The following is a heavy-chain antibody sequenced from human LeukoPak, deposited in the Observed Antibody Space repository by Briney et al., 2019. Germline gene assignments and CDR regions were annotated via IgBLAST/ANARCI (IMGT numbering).Heavy chain of an antibody. CDR3: AREGYYGSGSPPSLYFDY. CDR1: GFTFRNYV. CDR2: TPSDLNVK. J-gene: IGHJ4*02. D-gene: IGHD3-10*01. V-gene: IGHV3-30-3*01. Sequence: GGPLRPSCAASGFTFRNYVILWARQAPGKGLGGVAVTPSDLNVKLYADSVKGRFTISRDNSRSTLYLQMNSLRPEDTAIYYCAREGYYGSGSPPSLYFDYWGQGTLVTVSS.